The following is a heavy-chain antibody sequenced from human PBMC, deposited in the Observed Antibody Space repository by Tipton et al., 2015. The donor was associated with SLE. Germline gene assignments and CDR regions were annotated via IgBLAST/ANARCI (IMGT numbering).Heavy chain of an antibody. CDR2: ISYDGSNK. D-gene: IGHD6-13*01. J-gene: IGHJ4*02. V-gene: IGHV3-30*04. CDR3: ARGGIAAAGPFDY. CDR1: GFTFSSYA. Sequence: SLRLSCAASGFTFSSYAMHWVRQAPGTGLEWVAVISYDGSNKYYADSVKGRFTISRDNSKNTLYLQMNSLRAEDTAVYYCARGGIAAAGPFDYWGQGTLVTVSS.